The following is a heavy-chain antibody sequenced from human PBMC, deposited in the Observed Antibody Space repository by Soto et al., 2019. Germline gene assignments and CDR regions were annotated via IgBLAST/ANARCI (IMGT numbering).Heavy chain of an antibody. J-gene: IGHJ4*02. D-gene: IGHD3-10*01. V-gene: IGHV3-30-3*01. Sequence: QVQLVESGGGVVQPGRSLRLSCAASGFTFSSYAMHWVRQAPGKGLEWVAVISYDGSNKYYADSVKGRFTISRDNSKNTLYLPMNSLRAEDTAVYYCARDGLITMVRGGYFDYWGQGTLVTVSS. CDR3: ARDGLITMVRGGYFDY. CDR1: GFTFSSYA. CDR2: ISYDGSNK.